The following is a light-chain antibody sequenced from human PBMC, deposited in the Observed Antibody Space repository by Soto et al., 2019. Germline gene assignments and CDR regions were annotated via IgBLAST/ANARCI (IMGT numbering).Light chain of an antibody. CDR3: SSYRSSSTYVV. V-gene: IGLV2-14*01. Sequence: QSVLTQPASVSGSPGQSITISCTGTSSDVGGYNYVSWYQQHPGKAPKLMIYDVSNRPSGVSNRFSGSMSGNTASLTISGLQGDDEADYYCSSYRSSSTYVVFGGGNKRTVL. CDR2: DVS. CDR1: SSDVGGYNY. J-gene: IGLJ2*01.